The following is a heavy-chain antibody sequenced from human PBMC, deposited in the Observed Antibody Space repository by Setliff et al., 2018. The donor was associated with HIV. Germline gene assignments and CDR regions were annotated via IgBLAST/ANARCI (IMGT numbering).Heavy chain of an antibody. J-gene: IGHJ4*02. CDR1: GFTFSYFG. Sequence: PVGSLRLSCAASGFTFSYFGMHWVRQAPGKGLEWVAFIQYDGRKNNYADSVKGRFTISRDNSRNTVFLQMNNLRTEDTAVYYCAKDQGRVNDHWGLGTLVTVSS. CDR3: AKDQGRVNDH. CDR2: IQYDGRKN. V-gene: IGHV3-30*02. D-gene: IGHD3-16*01.